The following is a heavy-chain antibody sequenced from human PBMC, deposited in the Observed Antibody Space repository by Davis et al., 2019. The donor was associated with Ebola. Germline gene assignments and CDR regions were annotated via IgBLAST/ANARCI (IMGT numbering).Heavy chain of an antibody. J-gene: IGHJ4*02. CDR3: ARAGYYYDSSGYYSD. Sequence: GESLKISCAASGFTFSSYSMNWVRQAPGKGLEWVSSISSSSSYIYYADSVKGRFTISRDNAKNSLYLQMNSLRAEDTAVYYCARAGYYYDSSGYYSDWGQGTLVTVSS. CDR2: ISSSSSYI. CDR1: GFTFSSYS. D-gene: IGHD3-22*01. V-gene: IGHV3-21*01.